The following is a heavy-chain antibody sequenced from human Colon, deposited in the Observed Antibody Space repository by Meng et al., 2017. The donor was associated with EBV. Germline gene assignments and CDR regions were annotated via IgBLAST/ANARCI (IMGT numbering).Heavy chain of an antibody. CDR1: GDSGTNGGYS. Sequence: QLQLQESGSGLVKPAQTLSLTVVVSGDSGTNGGYSWSWIRQPPGKGLEWIGYIYHSGSTKYNPSLKSRVTISVDTTKNQFSLKLSSVTAADTAVYYCARDTSTWGNKGLDHWGQGILVTVSS. J-gene: IGHJ4*02. V-gene: IGHV4-30-2*01. D-gene: IGHD7-27*01. CDR2: IYHSGST. CDR3: ARDTSTWGNKGLDH.